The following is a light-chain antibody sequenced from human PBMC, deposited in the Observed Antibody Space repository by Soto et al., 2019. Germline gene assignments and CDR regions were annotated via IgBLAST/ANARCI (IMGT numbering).Light chain of an antibody. Sequence: EIVLTQSPGTLSLSPGERATLSCRASQSVSSSYLAWYQQKPGQAPRLLIYGASSRATDIPDRFSGSGSGTEFTLTISRLEPEDFAVYYCQQYGSSPETFGQGTKVEIK. CDR1: QSVSSSY. J-gene: IGKJ1*01. CDR2: GAS. V-gene: IGKV3-20*01. CDR3: QQYGSSPET.